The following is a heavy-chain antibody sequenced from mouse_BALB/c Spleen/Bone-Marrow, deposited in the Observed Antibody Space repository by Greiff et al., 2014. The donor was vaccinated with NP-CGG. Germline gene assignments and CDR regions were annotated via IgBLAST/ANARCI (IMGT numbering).Heavy chain of an antibody. CDR1: GFTFSSYG. V-gene: IGHV5-6-3*01. Sequence: VQLKQSGGGLVQPGGSLKLSCAASGFTFSSYGMSWVRQTPDKRLELVASINSNGGSPYYPDSVKGRFTISRDNAKKTLSLQMSSLKSEDTAVYYCARGNYGNYVDYFDYWGQGTTLTVSS. CDR3: ARGNYGNYVDYFDY. D-gene: IGHD2-1*01. CDR2: INSNGGSP. J-gene: IGHJ2*01.